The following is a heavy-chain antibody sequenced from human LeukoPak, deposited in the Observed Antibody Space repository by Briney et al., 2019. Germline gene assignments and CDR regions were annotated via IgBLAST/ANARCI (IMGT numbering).Heavy chain of an antibody. CDR1: GGTFSSYA. J-gene: IGHJ6*03. Sequence: GASVKVSCKASGGTFSSYAISWVRQAPGQGLEWMGGIIPIFGTANYAQKFQGRVTITTDESTSTAYMELSSLRAEDTAVYYCARGGRGWFGELWDYYYYKDVWGKGTTVTVSS. D-gene: IGHD3-10*01. CDR3: ARGGRGWFGELWDYYYYKDV. V-gene: IGHV1-69*05. CDR2: IIPIFGTA.